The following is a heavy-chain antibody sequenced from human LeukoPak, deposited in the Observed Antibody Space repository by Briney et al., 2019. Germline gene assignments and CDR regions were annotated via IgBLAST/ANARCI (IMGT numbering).Heavy chain of an antibody. Sequence: PGGSLRLSCAASGFTFNNHPMNWVRQAPGKGLEWISNIRATTTNTYYADSVKGRFTVSRDNAENSLYLQMSSLRDEDTAVYYCATDGAYAFGIWGQGTMVTVSS. J-gene: IGHJ3*02. D-gene: IGHD4/OR15-4a*01. CDR2: IRATTTNT. V-gene: IGHV3-48*02. CDR3: ATDGAYAFGI. CDR1: GFTFNNHP.